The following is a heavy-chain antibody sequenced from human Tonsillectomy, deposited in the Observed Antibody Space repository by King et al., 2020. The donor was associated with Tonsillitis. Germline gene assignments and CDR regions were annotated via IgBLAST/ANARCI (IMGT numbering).Heavy chain of an antibody. Sequence: VQLVESGGGVVQPGRSLRLSCAVSGFIFNSFAMHWVRQAPGKGLEWVAVISYDGSNKYCADSVKGRFTISRDNSNNTLYLQMNSLRAEDTAVYYCARAGATVTTFYREYYYGMDVWGQGTTVSVSS. J-gene: IGHJ6*02. CDR1: GFIFNSFA. V-gene: IGHV3-30-3*01. CDR2: ISYDGSNK. CDR3: ARAGATVTTFYREYYYGMDV. D-gene: IGHD2/OR15-2a*01.